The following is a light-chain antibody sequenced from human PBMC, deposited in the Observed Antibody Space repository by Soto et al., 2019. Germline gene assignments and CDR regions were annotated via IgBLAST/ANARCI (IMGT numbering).Light chain of an antibody. V-gene: IGKV3-15*01. CDR3: QQYVNWPS. J-gene: IGKJ4*01. CDR2: GAT. Sequence: EIVMTQSPATLSVSPGERLTLSCRASESVRSNLAWYQQKPGQVPRLLIFGATTRAAGVPARFSGSGSGTDFTLTISSLQYEDFGVYFCQQYVNWPSFGGGTTVEIK. CDR1: ESVRSN.